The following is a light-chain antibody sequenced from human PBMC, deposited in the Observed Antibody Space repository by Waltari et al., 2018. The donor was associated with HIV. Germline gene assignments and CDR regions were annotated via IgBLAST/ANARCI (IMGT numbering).Light chain of an antibody. CDR3: QSFDSSLSGWV. V-gene: IGLV1-40*01. Sequence: QSVLTQPPSVSGAPGQRVTISCTGSSSNIGAGYDVHWYPQLPGTAPKLLVYGNTNRPSGVPDRFSGSKSGNSASLAITGLQTEDEADYYCQSFDSSLSGWVFGGGTRLTVL. J-gene: IGLJ3*02. CDR2: GNT. CDR1: SSNIGAGYD.